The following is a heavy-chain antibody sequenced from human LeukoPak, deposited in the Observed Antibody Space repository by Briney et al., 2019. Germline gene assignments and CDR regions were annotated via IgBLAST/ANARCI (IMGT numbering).Heavy chain of an antibody. D-gene: IGHD6-13*01. CDR3: ASDTSSSWSYYYYYYMDV. Sequence: ASVKVSCKASGYTFTGYYMHWVRQAPGQGLEWMGRINPNSGGTNYAQKFQGRVTMTRDTSLSTAYMELSRMRYDDTAVYYCASDTSSSWSYYYYYYMDVWGKGTTVTVSS. V-gene: IGHV1-2*06. CDR1: GYTFTGYY. J-gene: IGHJ6*03. CDR2: INPNSGGT.